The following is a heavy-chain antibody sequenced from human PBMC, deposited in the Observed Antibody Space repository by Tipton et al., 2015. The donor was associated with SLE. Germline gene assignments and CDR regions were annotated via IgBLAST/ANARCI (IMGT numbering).Heavy chain of an antibody. D-gene: IGHD3-10*01. CDR1: GFTFRSYA. CDR3: ARVEFGGDYKGGRHYYYGMDV. V-gene: IGHV3-33*01. Sequence: SLRLSCAASGFTFRSYAMHWVRQAPGKGLEWVAVLWYDENTSYYADSVKGRFTISRDNSKNTLYLQMSSLRAEDTAVYYCARVEFGGDYKGGRHYYYGMDVWGQGTTVTVSS. J-gene: IGHJ6*02. CDR2: LWYDENTS.